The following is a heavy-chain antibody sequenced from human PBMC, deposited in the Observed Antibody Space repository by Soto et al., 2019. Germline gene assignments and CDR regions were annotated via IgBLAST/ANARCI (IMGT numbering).Heavy chain of an antibody. CDR3: ARGGYSSGSNWFDP. J-gene: IGHJ5*02. V-gene: IGHV4-39*07. CDR2: IYYSGST. CDR1: GGSISSSSYY. D-gene: IGHD6-19*01. Sequence: PSETLSLTCTVSGGSISSSSYYWGWIRQPPGKGLEWIGSIYYSGSTYYNPSLKSRVTISVDTSKNQFSLKLSSVTAADTAVYYCARGGYSSGSNWFDPWGQGTLVTVSS.